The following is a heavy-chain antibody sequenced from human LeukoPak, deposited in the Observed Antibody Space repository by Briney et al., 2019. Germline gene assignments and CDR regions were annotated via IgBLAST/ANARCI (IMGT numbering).Heavy chain of an antibody. J-gene: IGHJ4*02. CDR2: ISSSSSYT. V-gene: IGHV3-11*06. CDR3: ARDLPDRRGSFDY. CDR1: GFSFSDYY. D-gene: IGHD5-12*01. Sequence: PGGSLRLSCADSGFSFSDYYMSWLRQAPGKGLKWVSYISSSSSYTNYADSVKGRFTISRDNAKNSLYLQMNSLRAEDTAVYYCARDLPDRRGSFDYWGQGTLVTVSS.